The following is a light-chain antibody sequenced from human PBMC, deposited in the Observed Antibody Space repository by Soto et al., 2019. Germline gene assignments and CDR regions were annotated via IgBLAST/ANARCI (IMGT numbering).Light chain of an antibody. CDR1: QSFRGL. J-gene: IGKJ5*01. CDR3: QQRHMWPIT. CDR2: DAY. V-gene: IGKV3-11*01. Sequence: VLTHSPVTLSLAPRERSTLSCRASQSFRGLLAWYQQKPGKAPRRLIYDAYNRDSGIPPRFSGSGSGTDFTLTISSLEPEDSAVYYCQQRHMWPITFGQGTRVEI.